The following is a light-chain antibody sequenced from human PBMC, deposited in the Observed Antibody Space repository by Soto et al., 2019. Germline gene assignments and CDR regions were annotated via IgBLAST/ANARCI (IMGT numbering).Light chain of an antibody. CDR3: MQGTHWPPIT. Sequence: DVVMTQSPLSLPVTLGQPASISCMSIQSLVYSDGDTYLNWCQQRPGQSPRRLIYKVSNRDSGVPDRFSGSGSGTDFTLKISRVEAEDVGVYYCMQGTHWPPITFGQGTRLEI. V-gene: IGKV2-30*01. CDR1: QSLVYSDGDTY. J-gene: IGKJ5*01. CDR2: KVS.